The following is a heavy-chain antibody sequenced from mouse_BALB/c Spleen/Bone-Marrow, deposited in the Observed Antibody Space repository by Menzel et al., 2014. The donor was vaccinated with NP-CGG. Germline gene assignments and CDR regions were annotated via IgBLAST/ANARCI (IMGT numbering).Heavy chain of an antibody. D-gene: IGHD1-1*01. CDR2: INPSTGYT. CDR3: ARIYYYGRDY. Sequence: QVQLKQSGAELAKPGASVKMSCKASGYTFTNYWMHWVKQRPGQGLEWIGYINPSTGYTEYNQKFKDKATLTADKSSSTAYMQLSNLTSEDSAVYYCARIYYYGRDYWGQGTTLTVSS. V-gene: IGHV1-7*01. CDR1: GYTFTNYW. J-gene: IGHJ2*01.